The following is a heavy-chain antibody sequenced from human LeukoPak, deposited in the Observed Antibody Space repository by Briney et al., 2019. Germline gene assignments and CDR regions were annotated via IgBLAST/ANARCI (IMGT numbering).Heavy chain of an antibody. CDR1: GFTFSDYY. CDR2: ISSSGSTI. J-gene: IGHJ4*02. CDR3: RQYYYDSSGYYHTPFFDY. Sequence: GSLRLSCAAPGFTFSDYYMSWIRQAPGKGLEWVSYISSSGSTIYYADSVKGRFTISRDNAKSSLYLQMNSLRAEDTAVYYCRQYYYDSSGYYHTPFFDYWGQGTLVTVSS. D-gene: IGHD3-22*01. V-gene: IGHV3-11*01.